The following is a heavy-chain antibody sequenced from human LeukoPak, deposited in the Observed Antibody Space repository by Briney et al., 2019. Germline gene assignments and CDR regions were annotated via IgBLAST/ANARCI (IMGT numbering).Heavy chain of an antibody. D-gene: IGHD3-10*01. J-gene: IGHJ6*02. CDR1: GYTFTSYA. CDR3: AREGGWFGELFTPYYYGMDV. CDR2: INAGNGNT. Sequence: ASVKVSCKASGYTFTSYAMHWVRQAPGQRLEWMGWINAGNGNTKYSQKFQGRVTITRDTSASTAYMELSSLRSEDTAVYYCAREGGWFGELFTPYYYGMDVWGQGTTVTVSS. V-gene: IGHV1-3*01.